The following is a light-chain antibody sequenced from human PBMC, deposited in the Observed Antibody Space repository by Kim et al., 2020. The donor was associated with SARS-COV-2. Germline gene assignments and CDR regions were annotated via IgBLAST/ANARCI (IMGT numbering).Light chain of an antibody. J-gene: IGLJ1*01. CDR1: SSDVGSYDR. Sequence: QSVTISCTGTSSDVGSYDRVSWYKQSPGAAPKLMVYEVSYRPSGGADRLSGSKSGNTAYLTISGLQAEDEADYYCSSYTSTSLYVFGTGTKVTVL. CDR2: EVS. V-gene: IGLV2-18*02. CDR3: SSYTSTSLYV.